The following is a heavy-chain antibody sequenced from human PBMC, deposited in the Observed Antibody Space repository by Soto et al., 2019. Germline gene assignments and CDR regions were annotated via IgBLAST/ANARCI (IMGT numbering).Heavy chain of an antibody. CDR1: GYTFTGYF. CDR2: INPNTGGA. J-gene: IGHJ4*02. V-gene: IGHV1-2*02. D-gene: IGHD6-6*01. CDR3: ARSLSTISARPDY. Sequence: ASVKVSCKASGYTFTGYFMRWVRQAPGQGLEWMGWINPNTGGANYAQKFQDRVTMTRDTSTNTAYMEMNRLRSDDTAVYYCARSLSTISARPDYWGQGTLVTVSS.